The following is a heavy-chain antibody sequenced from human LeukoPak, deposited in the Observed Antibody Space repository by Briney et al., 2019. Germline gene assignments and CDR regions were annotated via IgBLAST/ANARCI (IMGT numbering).Heavy chain of an antibody. D-gene: IGHD6-19*01. J-gene: IGHJ4*02. CDR2: INHSGST. CDR3: ARGAGYSSGWFAIDY. Sequence: SETLSLTCAVYGGSFSGYYWSWIRQPPGNGLEWIGEINHSGSTNYNPSLKSRVTISVDTSKNQFSLKLSSVTAADTAVYYCARGAGYSSGWFAIDYWGQGTLVTVSS. V-gene: IGHV4-34*01. CDR1: GGSFSGYY.